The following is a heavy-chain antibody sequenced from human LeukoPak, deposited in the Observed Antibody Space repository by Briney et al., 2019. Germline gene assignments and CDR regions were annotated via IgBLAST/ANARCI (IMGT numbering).Heavy chain of an antibody. CDR2: IIPIFGTA. D-gene: IGHD6-13*01. Sequence: SVKVSCKASGYTFTSYYMHWVRQAPGQGLEWMGGIIPIFGTANYAQKFRGRVTITADESTSTAYMELSSLRSEDTAVYYCARDHTGIAAAGADYWGQGTLVTVSS. CDR3: ARDHTGIAAAGADY. J-gene: IGHJ4*02. CDR1: GYTFTSYY. V-gene: IGHV1-69*13.